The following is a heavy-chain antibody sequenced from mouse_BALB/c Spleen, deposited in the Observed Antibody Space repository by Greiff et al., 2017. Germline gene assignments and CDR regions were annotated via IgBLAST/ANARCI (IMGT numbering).Heavy chain of an antibody. J-gene: IGHJ4*01. D-gene: IGHD1-1*01. CDR3: ASDTTNAMDY. CDR2: INPSNGRT. Sequence: VQLQQSGAELVKPGASVKLSCKASGYTFTSYWMHWVKQRPGQGLEWIGEINPSNGRTNYNEKFKSKATLTVDKSSSTAYMQLSSLTSEDSAVYYCASDTTNAMDYWGQGTSVTVSS. CDR1: GYTFTSYW. V-gene: IGHV1S81*02.